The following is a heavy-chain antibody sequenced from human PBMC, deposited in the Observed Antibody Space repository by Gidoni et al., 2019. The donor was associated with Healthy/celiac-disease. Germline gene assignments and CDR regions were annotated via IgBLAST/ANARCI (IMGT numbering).Heavy chain of an antibody. D-gene: IGHD3-10*01. CDR2: INHSGST. Sequence: QVQLQQWGAGLLKPSEPLSLTCAVYGGSFSGYYWTWIRQPPGKGLEWIGEINHSGSTNYNPSRKSRVTISVDTSKNQFSLKLSSVTAADTAVYYCARGGPFSLITMVRGRLDTAMVSPNQHLDYWGQGTLVTVSS. CDR1: GGSFSGYY. J-gene: IGHJ4*02. V-gene: IGHV4-34*01. CDR3: ARGGPFSLITMVRGRLDTAMVSPNQHLDY.